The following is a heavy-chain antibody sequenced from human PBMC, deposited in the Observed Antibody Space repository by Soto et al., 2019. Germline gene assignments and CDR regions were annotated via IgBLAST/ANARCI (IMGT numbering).Heavy chain of an antibody. CDR1: GGSISSGGYS. CDR2: IYHSGST. Sequence: SETLSLTCAVSGGSISSGGYSWSWIRQPPGKGLEWIGYIYHSGSTYYNPSLKSRVTISVDRSKNQFSLKLSSVTAADTAVYYCARATTGRGGNWFDPWGQGTLVTVSS. D-gene: IGHD1-26*01. J-gene: IGHJ5*02. V-gene: IGHV4-30-2*01. CDR3: ARATTGRGGNWFDP.